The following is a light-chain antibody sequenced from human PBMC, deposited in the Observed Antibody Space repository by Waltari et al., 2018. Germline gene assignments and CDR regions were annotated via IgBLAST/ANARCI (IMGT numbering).Light chain of an antibody. V-gene: IGLV6-57*02. J-gene: IGLJ2*01. CDR3: QSYDSSNRV. CDR2: EDN. CDR1: SGSIASNY. Sequence: NFMLTQPHSVSESPGKTVTISCTGSSGSIASNYVQWYQQRPGSAPTTLLYEDNQRPSGVPDRFSGSIDSSSNSASLTISGLKTEDEADYYCQSYDSSNRVFGGGTKLTVL.